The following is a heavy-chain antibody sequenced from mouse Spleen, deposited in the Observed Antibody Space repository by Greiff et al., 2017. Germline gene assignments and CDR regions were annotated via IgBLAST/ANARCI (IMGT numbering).Heavy chain of an antibody. Sequence: VQLQQSGPELVKPGASVKISCKASGYTFTDYYMNWVKQSHGKSLEWIGDINPNNGGTSYNQKFKGKATLTVDKSSSTAYMELRSLTSEDSAVYYCARGAARAPFAYWGQGTLVTVSA. CDR3: ARGAARAPFAY. V-gene: IGHV1-26*01. J-gene: IGHJ3*01. D-gene: IGHD3-1*01. CDR2: INPNNGGT. CDR1: GYTFTDYY.